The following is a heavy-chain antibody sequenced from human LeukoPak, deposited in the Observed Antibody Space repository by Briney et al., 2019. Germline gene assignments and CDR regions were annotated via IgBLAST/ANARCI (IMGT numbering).Heavy chain of an antibody. V-gene: IGHV4-39*01. Sequence: SETLSLTCTVSGGSISSSSYYWGWIRQPPGKGLEWIGSIYYSGSTYYNPSLKSRVTISVDTSKNQFSLKLSSVTAADTAVYYCARLPLFVGARDAFDIWGQGTMVTVSS. J-gene: IGHJ3*02. D-gene: IGHD1-26*01. CDR1: GGSISSSSYY. CDR2: IYYSGST. CDR3: ARLPLFVGARDAFDI.